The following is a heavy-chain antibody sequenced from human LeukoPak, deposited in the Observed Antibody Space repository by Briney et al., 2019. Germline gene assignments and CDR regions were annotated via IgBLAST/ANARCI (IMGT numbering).Heavy chain of an antibody. D-gene: IGHD2-2*01. CDR1: GYTFTSYD. V-gene: IGHV1-8*02. CDR3: AREVPATAGFDP. Sequence: GASVKVSCKASGYTFTSYDINWVRQATGQGLEWMGWMNPNSGNTGYAQKFQGRVTMTRNTSISTAYMELSSLRSEDTAVYYCAREVPATAGFDPWGQGTLVTVSS. CDR2: MNPNSGNT. J-gene: IGHJ5*02.